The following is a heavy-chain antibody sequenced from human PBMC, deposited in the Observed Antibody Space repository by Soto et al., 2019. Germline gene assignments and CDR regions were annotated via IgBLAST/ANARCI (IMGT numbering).Heavy chain of an antibody. J-gene: IGHJ5*02. CDR1: GGTFSSYA. D-gene: IGHD3-22*01. V-gene: IGHV1-69*12. CDR3: ARDSSGYFGSWFDP. CDR2: IIPIFGTA. Sequence: QVQLVQSGAEVKKSGSSVKVSCKASGGTFSSYAISWVRQAPGQGLEWMGGIIPIFGTANYAQKFQGRVTITADESTSTAYMELSSLRSEDTAVYYCARDSSGYFGSWFDPWGQGTLVTVSS.